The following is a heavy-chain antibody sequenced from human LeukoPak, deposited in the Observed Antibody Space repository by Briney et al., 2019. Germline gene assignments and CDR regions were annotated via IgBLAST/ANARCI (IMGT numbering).Heavy chain of an antibody. CDR1: GGSISSYY. V-gene: IGHV4-4*07. CDR3: AKDGDSSDYSWANWFDP. J-gene: IGHJ5*02. CDR2: IYTSGST. D-gene: IGHD3-22*01. Sequence: SETLSLTCRVTGGSISSYYWSWIRQPAGKGLEWIGRIYTSGSTNYNPSLKSRVTMSVHTSKNQFSLKLNSVTAADTAVYYCAKDGDSSDYSWANWFDPWGQGTLVTVSS.